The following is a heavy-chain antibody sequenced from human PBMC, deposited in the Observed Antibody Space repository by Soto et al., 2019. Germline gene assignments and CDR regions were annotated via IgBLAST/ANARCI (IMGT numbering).Heavy chain of an antibody. Sequence: GESLKISCKGSGYSFTSYWISWVRQMPGKGLEWMGRIDPSDSYTNYSPSFQGHVTISADKSISTAYLQWSSLKASDTAMYYCARLPLWFGELPRNSYGMDVWGQGTTVTVSS. CDR2: IDPSDSYT. CDR1: GYSFTSYW. D-gene: IGHD3-10*01. CDR3: ARLPLWFGELPRNSYGMDV. J-gene: IGHJ6*02. V-gene: IGHV5-10-1*01.